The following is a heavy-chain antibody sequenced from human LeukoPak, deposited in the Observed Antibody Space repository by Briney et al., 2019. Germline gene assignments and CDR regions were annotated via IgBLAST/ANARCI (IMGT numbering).Heavy chain of an antibody. D-gene: IGHD1-14*01. J-gene: IGHJ4*02. V-gene: IGHV3-23*01. CDR2: VSASGSNT. CDR3: GKDRWQTAGPSDY. CDR1: GFTFSSYA. Sequence: SGGSLRLSCAASGFTFSSYAMSWVRQTPGKGLEWVSVVSASGSNTHYADSVKGRFTISRDNSKNTVYLQMNTLRAEDTAIYYCGKDRWQTAGPSDYWGQGTLVTVSS.